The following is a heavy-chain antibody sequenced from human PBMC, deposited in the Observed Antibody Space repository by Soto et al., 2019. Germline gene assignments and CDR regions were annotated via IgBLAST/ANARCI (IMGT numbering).Heavy chain of an antibody. CDR3: VRGDNWNDDASDY. Sequence: QVKLVASGGGVLQPGRSLRLSCAASGFMFSNHGMHWVRQAPGTGLEWVAVIWSDGDNRYYADSVKGRFTISSDNSKNTVHLQMTSLRAEDTAVYYCVRGDNWNDDASDYWGQGTLVTVSA. D-gene: IGHD1-1*01. CDR2: IWSDGDNR. CDR1: GFMFSNHG. V-gene: IGHV3-33*01. J-gene: IGHJ4*02.